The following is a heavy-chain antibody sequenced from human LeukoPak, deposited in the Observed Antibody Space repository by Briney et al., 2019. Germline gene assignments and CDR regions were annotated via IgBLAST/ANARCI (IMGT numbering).Heavy chain of an antibody. CDR2: IKEDGSDK. J-gene: IGHJ4*02. Sequence: GGSLRLSCVASGFIFSTYWMNWVRQARGKGREWVATIKEDGSDKFYVDSVKGRFTISRDNAKNSLYLQMNSLRAEDTAVYYCARDLSMGNTVLDYWGQGILVTVSS. CDR1: GFIFSTYW. D-gene: IGHD4/OR15-4a*01. V-gene: IGHV3-7*01. CDR3: ARDLSMGNTVLDY.